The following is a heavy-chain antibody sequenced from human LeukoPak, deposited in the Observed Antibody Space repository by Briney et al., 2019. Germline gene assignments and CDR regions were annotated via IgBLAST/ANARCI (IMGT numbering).Heavy chain of an antibody. CDR1: GFTFSSYA. D-gene: IGHD4-11*01. CDR3: ARWGYYSNYDY. CDR2: ISYDGSNK. Sequence: GGSLRLSCAASGFTFSSYAMHWVRQAPGKGPEWVAVISYDGSNKYYADSVKGRFTISRDNSKNTLYLQMGSLRAEDMAVYYCARWGYYSNYDYWGQGTLVTVSS. V-gene: IGHV3-30*14. J-gene: IGHJ4*02.